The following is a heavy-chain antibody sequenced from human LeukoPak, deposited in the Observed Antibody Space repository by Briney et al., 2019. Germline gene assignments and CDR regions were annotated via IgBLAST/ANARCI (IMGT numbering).Heavy chain of an antibody. D-gene: IGHD6-19*01. J-gene: IGHJ6*02. V-gene: IGHV1-8*01. Sequence: ASVKVSCKASGYTFTSYDINWVRQATGQGLEWMGWMNPNSGNTGYAQKFQGRVTMTRNTSISTAYMELSSLRSEDTAVYYCARDMAVAGLLDYYGMDVWGQGTTVTVSS. CDR1: GYTFTSYD. CDR2: MNPNSGNT. CDR3: ARDMAVAGLLDYYGMDV.